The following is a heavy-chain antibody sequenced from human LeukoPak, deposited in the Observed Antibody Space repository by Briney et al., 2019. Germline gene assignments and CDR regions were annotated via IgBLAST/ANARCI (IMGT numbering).Heavy chain of an antibody. CDR1: GFTFSSYG. D-gene: IGHD4-11*01. J-gene: IGHJ4*02. V-gene: IGHV3-30*18. Sequence: GGSLRLSCAASGFTFSSYGMHWVRQAPGKGLEWVAVISYDGSNKYYADSVKGRFTISRDNSKNTLYLQMNSLRAEDTAVYYCAKEMTTWFYYFDHWGQGTLVTVSS. CDR3: AKEMTTWFYYFDH. CDR2: ISYDGSNK.